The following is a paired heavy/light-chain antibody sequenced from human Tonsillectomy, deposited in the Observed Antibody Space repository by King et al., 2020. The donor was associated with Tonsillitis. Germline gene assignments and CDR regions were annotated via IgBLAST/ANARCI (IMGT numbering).Light chain of an antibody. Sequence: DIQMTQSPSSLSASVGDKVTITCRASQSISRYLNWYQQKPGKAPKFLIYAASNLQSGVPSRFSGRGSGTEFTLTISSLQPEDFATYYCQQSYTISWTFGQGTKVEIK. CDR3: QQSYTISWT. CDR1: QSISRY. J-gene: IGKJ1*01. CDR2: AAS. V-gene: IGKV1-39*01.
Heavy chain of an antibody. D-gene: IGHD3-22*01. CDR3: ASGYDHYDTGGYYPGLDY. Sequence: EVQLVESGGALIQPGGSLRLSCAASGFTVSSNYMSWVRQAPGKGLEWVSIIHGSGSTNCADSVRGRFIISRDVSKNTVFLQMNSLRAEDTAMYYCASGYDHYDTGGYYPGLDYWGLGTLVTVSS. J-gene: IGHJ4*02. V-gene: IGHV3-53*01. CDR2: IHGSGST. CDR1: GFTVSSNY.